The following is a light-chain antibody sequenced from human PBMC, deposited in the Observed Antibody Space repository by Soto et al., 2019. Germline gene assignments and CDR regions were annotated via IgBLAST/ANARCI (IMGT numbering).Light chain of an antibody. J-gene: IGLJ1*01. CDR3: QSYDSSLSGYV. CDR1: SSNYD. V-gene: IGLV1-40*01. CDR2: GNG. Sequence: QSVLTQPPSVSGAPGRRVTIACTGGSSNYDVHWYHQLPGTAPKLLIYGNGNRPSGVPDRFSGSKSGTSASLAITGLQAEDEADYYCQSYDSSLSGYVFGSGTKVTVL.